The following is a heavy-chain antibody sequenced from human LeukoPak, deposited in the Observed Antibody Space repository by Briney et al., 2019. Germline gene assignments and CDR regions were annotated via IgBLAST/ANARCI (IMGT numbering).Heavy chain of an antibody. D-gene: IGHD7-27*01. CDR1: GYTFSDNH. V-gene: IGHV1-2*02. J-gene: IGHJ3*02. Sequence: GASVKVSCKASGYTFSDNHMYWIRQAPGQGLECMGWISPNSGVTNYAQKFQGRITMTGDTSISTAYMELSRLTSDDTAIYYCARELGRNALDIWGQGTMVTVSS. CDR2: ISPNSGVT. CDR3: ARELGRNALDI.